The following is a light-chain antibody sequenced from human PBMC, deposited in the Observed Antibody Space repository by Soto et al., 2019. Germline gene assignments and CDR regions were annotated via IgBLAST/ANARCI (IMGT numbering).Light chain of an antibody. J-gene: IGKJ1*01. CDR1: QNISDW. V-gene: IGKV1-5*03. Sequence: DIQMTQSPSTLPASVGDRVTITCRASQNISDWLAWYQQKPGKAPKLLIYKAASLESGVPSRFSGSGSGTEFTITISSLQPDDFATYCCQQCELYWTFGQGTKVEIK. CDR2: KAA. CDR3: QQCELYWT.